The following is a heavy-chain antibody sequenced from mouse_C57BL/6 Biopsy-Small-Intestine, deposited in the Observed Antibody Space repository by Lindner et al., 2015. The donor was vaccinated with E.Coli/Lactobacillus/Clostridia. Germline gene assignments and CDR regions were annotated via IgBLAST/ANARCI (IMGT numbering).Heavy chain of an antibody. CDR2: INPSTNGT. CDR3: ARREVYYFDY. J-gene: IGHJ2*01. Sequence: VQLQESGPELVKSGTSVRISCKASGYSITANYLNWVRQSPEKSLEWIGGINPSTNGTTYNAKFRAKATLTIDKSSSTAYMQLKSLTSEDSAVYYCARREVYYFDYWGQGTTLTVSS. CDR1: GYSITANY. V-gene: IGHV1-42*01.